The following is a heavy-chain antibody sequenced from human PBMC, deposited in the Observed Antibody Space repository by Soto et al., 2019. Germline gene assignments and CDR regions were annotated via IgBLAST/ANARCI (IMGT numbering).Heavy chain of an antibody. V-gene: IGHV4-59*01. CDR3: KKLPWADYGGIFDP. J-gene: IGHJ5*02. CDR2: IYYTGTT. D-gene: IGHD4-17*01. CDR1: GGKISSYD. Sequence: PSETLSLTSTVSGGKISSYDWSWIRQPPGKGLEWIGYIYYTGTTNYNPSLKSRVTISVDTSKNQFSLKLSSVTTADTAVYYCKKLPWADYGGIFDPWGQGTLVTVSS.